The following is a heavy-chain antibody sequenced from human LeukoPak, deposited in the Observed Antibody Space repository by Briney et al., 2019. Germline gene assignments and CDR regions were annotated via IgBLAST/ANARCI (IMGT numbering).Heavy chain of an antibody. Sequence: PGGSLRLSCAASGFTFSNYWMHWVRQGPGKGLVWVSHINTDGSITNYADSVKGRFTISRDNAKNTLYLQMNSLRAEDTAVYYCARGSSSATFDYWGQGTLVTVSS. CDR2: INTDGSIT. V-gene: IGHV3-74*01. CDR3: ARGSSSATFDY. CDR1: GFTFSNYW. J-gene: IGHJ4*02. D-gene: IGHD6-6*01.